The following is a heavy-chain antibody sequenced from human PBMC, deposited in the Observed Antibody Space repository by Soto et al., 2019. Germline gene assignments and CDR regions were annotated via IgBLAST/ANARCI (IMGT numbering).Heavy chain of an antibody. CDR3: ARKDYYGAGVYYFYH. D-gene: IGHD3-10*01. CDR2: INAANGDT. Sequence: ASVKVSCKASGYTFTAYPMHWVRQAPGQRLEWMGWINAANGDTGYSQKFHDRVTFTRDTSATTVYMELSSLTSEDTAVYYCARKDYYGAGVYYFYHWGQGTLVTVSS. J-gene: IGHJ4*02. CDR1: GYTFTAYP. V-gene: IGHV1-3*01.